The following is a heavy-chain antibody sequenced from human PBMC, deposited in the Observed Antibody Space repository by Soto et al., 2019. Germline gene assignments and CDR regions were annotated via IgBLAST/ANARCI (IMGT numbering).Heavy chain of an antibody. D-gene: IGHD3-10*01. V-gene: IGHV1-18*01. J-gene: IGHJ6*02. CDR2: ISAYNGNT. Sequence: QVQLVQSGAEVKKPGASVKVSCKASGYTFTSYGISWVRQAPGQGLEWMGWISAYNGNTNYAQKLQGRVTMTTDTYXXTAYMELRSLRSDDTAVYYCARNMDVEMDYYGMDVWGQGTTVTVSS. CDR3: ARNMDVEMDYYGMDV. CDR1: GYTFTSYG.